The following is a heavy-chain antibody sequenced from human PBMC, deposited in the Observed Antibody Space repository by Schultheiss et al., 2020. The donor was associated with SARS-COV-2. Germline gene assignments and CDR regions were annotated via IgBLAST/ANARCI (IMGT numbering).Heavy chain of an antibody. CDR3: ATVVGATTGAFDI. CDR2: IYHSGST. Sequence: SETLSLTCTVSGGSISSYYWSWIRQPAGKGLEWIGYIYHSGSTYYNPSLKSRVTISVDTSKNQFSLKLSSVTAADTAVYYCATVVGATTGAFDIWGQGTMVTVSS. D-gene: IGHD1-26*01. J-gene: IGHJ3*02. CDR1: GGSISSYY. V-gene: IGHV4-59*04.